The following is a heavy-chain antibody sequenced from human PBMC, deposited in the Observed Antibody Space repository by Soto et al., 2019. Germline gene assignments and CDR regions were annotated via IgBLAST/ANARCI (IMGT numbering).Heavy chain of an antibody. D-gene: IGHD5-12*01. V-gene: IGHV4-30-2*01. CDR2: IYHSWST. CDR3: AAGGWLPRYY. CDR1: GGSIRSGGYS. Sequence: QLQLQESGSGLVKPSQTLSLTCAVSGGSIRSGGYSWSWIRQPPGKGLEWIGYIYHSWSTYYNPSLLSRITLAGDRSKDQFSLKLGSVTAADKAVYYYAAGGWLPRYYWGQGTLVTVSS. J-gene: IGHJ4*02.